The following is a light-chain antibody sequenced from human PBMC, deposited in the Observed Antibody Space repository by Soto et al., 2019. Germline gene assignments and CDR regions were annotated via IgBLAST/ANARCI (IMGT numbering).Light chain of an antibody. V-gene: IGKV3D-15*01. CDR1: QSVSSN. J-gene: IGKJ5*01. Sequence: EIVMTQSPATLSVSPGGRATLSCRASQSVSSNLAWYQQKPGQAPRLLISGASSRATGIPARFSGSGSGTEFTLTISSLQSEDFAVYYCQHCNNWPITFGQGTRLEIK. CDR2: GAS. CDR3: QHCNNWPIT.